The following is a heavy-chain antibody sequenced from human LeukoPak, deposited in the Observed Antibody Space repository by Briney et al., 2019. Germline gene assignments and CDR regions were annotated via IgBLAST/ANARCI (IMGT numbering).Heavy chain of an antibody. CDR1: GFTFSSYA. V-gene: IGHV3-23*01. D-gene: IGHD2-2*02. CDR2: ISGIGDTI. Sequence: GASLRLSCAASGFTFSSYAMSWVRQTPGKGLEWVSGISGIGDTIYYADSVKGRFTISRDNSKNTLYLQMNSLRAEDTAVYYCAKQGYTLYYGMDVWGQGTTVTVSS. J-gene: IGHJ6*02. CDR3: AKQGYTLYYGMDV.